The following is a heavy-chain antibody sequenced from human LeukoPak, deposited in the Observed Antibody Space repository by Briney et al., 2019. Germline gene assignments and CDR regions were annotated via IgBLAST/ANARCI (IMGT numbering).Heavy chain of an antibody. CDR3: AKGRRYFDWLPLSFDY. D-gene: IGHD3-9*01. V-gene: IGHV3-23*01. Sequence: PGGSLRLSCAASGFTFSNYWMTWVRQAPGKGLEWVSAISGSGGSTYYADSVKGRFTISRDNSKNTLYLQMNSLRAEDTAVYYCAKGRRYFDWLPLSFDYWGQGTLVTVSS. J-gene: IGHJ4*02. CDR2: ISGSGGST. CDR1: GFTFSNYW.